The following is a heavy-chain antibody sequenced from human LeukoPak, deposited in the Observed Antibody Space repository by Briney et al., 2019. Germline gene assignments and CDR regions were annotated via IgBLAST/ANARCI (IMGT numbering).Heavy chain of an antibody. D-gene: IGHD6-13*01. CDR3: ARSGGYSSSWSL. Sequence: SETLSLTCTVSGGSISTYYWNWIRQPPGKGLEWIGYIYYSGGTNYNPSLKSRATISVDTSKNQFSLKLNSVTAADTAVYYCARSGGYSSSWSLWGQGTLVSVSS. V-gene: IGHV4-59*01. CDR2: IYYSGGT. CDR1: GGSISTYY. J-gene: IGHJ4*02.